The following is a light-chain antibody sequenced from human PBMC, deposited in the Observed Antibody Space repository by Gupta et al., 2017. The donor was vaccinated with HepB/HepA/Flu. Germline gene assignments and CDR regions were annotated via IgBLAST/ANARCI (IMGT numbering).Light chain of an antibody. J-gene: IGLJ2*01. CDR1: SSNIGRNS. Sequence: QSVLTPPPSASGTPGQRVTISCSGSSSNIGRNSISWYQQLPETAPKFIMYSNDQRPSGVLYRFSGSKSATSASLAISGLQSEDEADYYCAAWDDSLTGPVLGGGTRLTVL. CDR2: SND. V-gene: IGLV1-44*01. CDR3: AAWDDSLTGPV.